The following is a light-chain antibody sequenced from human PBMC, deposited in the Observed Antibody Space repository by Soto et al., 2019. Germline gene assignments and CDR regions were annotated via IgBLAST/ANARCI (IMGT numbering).Light chain of an antibody. CDR2: SAS. CDR3: QQRTNRPVT. CDR1: QSGRND. V-gene: IGKV3-11*01. J-gene: IGKJ4*02. Sequence: EIVLTQSPATLSLSPGERATLSCRASQSGRNDLVWYHQKPGQAPRVLIYSASNQATGIRARFIGSGCGTDITLNISSLGAEDIGVYYCQQRTNRPVTFRGGTKVEVK.